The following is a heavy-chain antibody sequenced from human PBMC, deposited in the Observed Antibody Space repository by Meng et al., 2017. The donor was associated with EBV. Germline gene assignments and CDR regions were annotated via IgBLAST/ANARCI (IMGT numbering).Heavy chain of an antibody. V-gene: IGHV1-69*01. CDR3: ASESGRGYTPDY. D-gene: IGHD3-10*01. CDR1: GGRFRNYA. J-gene: IGHJ4*02. CDR2: FLPTLGAP. Sequence: QVQLVQAAAEVKKPGSSVKVSCKTSGGRFRNYAISWVRQAPGQGLEWLGGFLPTLGAPNYAQKFHGRVSITADESTSTHYMDLSSLRSEDTAVYYCASESGRGYTPDYWGQGTLVTVSS.